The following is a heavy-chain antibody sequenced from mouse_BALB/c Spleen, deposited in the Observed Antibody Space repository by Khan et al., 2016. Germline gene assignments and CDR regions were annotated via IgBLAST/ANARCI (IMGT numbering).Heavy chain of an antibody. V-gene: IGHV3-2*02. CDR3: SVIHYYGYFDY. D-gene: IGHD1-2*01. CDR1: GYSITSDYV. J-gene: IGHJ2*01. CDR2: ISYSGST. Sequence: EVQLQESGPGLVKPSQSLSLTCTVTGYSITSDYVWNWIRQFPGDNLEWLGFISYSGSTIYNPSLKSRISITRDTSKNQFFLHLNSVTTDDTATYYCSVIHYYGYFDYWGQGTTLTVSS.